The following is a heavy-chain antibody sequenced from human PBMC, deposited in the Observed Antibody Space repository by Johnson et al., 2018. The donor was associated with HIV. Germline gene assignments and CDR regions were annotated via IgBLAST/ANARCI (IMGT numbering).Heavy chain of an antibody. CDR2: ISWNSGSI. D-gene: IGHD3-22*01. Sequence: VQLVESGGDLVQPGGSLRLSCVASGLTFSAYTMHWVRQAPGKGLEWVSGISWNSGSIGYADYVKGRFTISRDNAKNSLYLQMNSLRAEDTAVYYCVRRFYDSSAFDIWGQGTLVTVSS. CDR1: GLTFSAYT. CDR3: VRRFYDSSAFDI. J-gene: IGHJ3*02. V-gene: IGHV3-9*01.